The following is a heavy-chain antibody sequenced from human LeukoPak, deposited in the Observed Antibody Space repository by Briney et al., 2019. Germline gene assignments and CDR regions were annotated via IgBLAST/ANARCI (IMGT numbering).Heavy chain of an antibody. Sequence: SETLSLTCTVSGGSISSYYWSWIRQPPGKGLEWIGYIYYSGSTNYNPSLKSRVTISVGTSKNQFSLKLSSVTAADTAVYYCASLENSSSAFDYWGQGTLVTVSS. CDR2: IYYSGST. J-gene: IGHJ4*02. D-gene: IGHD6-6*01. V-gene: IGHV4-59*08. CDR3: ASLENSSSAFDY. CDR1: GGSISSYY.